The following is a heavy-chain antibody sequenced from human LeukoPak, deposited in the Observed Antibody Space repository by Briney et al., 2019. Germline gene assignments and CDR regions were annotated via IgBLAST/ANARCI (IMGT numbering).Heavy chain of an antibody. Sequence: PGGSLRLSCAASGFTFSSYGMHWVRQAPGKGLEWVAFIRYDGSNKYYADSVKGRFTISRDNSKNTLYLQMNSLRAEDTAVYYCAKGFEYSSSSGNDYWGQGTLVTVSS. CDR2: IRYDGSNK. CDR1: GFTFSSYG. V-gene: IGHV3-30*02. D-gene: IGHD6-6*01. CDR3: AKGFEYSSSSGNDY. J-gene: IGHJ4*02.